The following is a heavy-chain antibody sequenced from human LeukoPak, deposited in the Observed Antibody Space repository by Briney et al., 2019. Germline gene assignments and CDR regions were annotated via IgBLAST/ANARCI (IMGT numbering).Heavy chain of an antibody. CDR1: GGSISNYY. CDR2: IYYSGTT. Sequence: PSETLSLTCTVSGGSISNYYWNWIRQPPGKGLEWIGYIYYSGTTNYNPSLKSRVTMSVDTSKKEFSLELSYVTSADTAVYFCARCGSGSYYPPYYFDYWGQGTLVTVSS. D-gene: IGHD3-10*01. CDR3: ARCGSGSYYPPYYFDY. V-gene: IGHV4-59*01. J-gene: IGHJ4*02.